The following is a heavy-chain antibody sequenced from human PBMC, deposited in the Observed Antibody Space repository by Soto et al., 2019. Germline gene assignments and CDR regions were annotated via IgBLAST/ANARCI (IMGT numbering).Heavy chain of an antibody. D-gene: IGHD1-1*01. Sequence: GGSLRLSCAASGFTFSDYYMSWIRQASGKGLEWVSYISSSGSTIYYADSVKGRFTISRDNAKNSLYLQMNSLRAEDTAVYYCARDRTTGTTWDAFDIWGQGTMVTVSS. V-gene: IGHV3-11*01. CDR2: ISSSGSTI. CDR1: GFTFSDYY. J-gene: IGHJ3*02. CDR3: ARDRTTGTTWDAFDI.